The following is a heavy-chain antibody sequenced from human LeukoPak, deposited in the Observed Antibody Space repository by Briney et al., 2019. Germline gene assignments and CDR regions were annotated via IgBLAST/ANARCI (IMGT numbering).Heavy chain of an antibody. Sequence: RPGGSLRLSCAASGFSFSSYAMNWVRQAPGKGLEWVSIIFGNGDTTYYADSVKGRFTVSRDNSKDTLYLQMNDLRPDDTAIYYCAKRNTMVRGGPCFDYWGQGLLVTVSS. CDR3: AKRNTMVRGGPCFDY. J-gene: IGHJ4*02. CDR1: GFSFSSYA. D-gene: IGHD3-10*01. CDR2: IFGNGDTT. V-gene: IGHV3-23*01.